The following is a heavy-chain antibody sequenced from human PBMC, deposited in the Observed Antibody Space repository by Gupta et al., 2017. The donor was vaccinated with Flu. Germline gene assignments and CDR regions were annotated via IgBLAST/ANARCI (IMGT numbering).Heavy chain of an antibody. CDR3: ARVGQNYYYGMDV. CDR1: GFTFDDYA. Sequence: PGGSLRLSCTASGFTFDDYAMSWVRQAPGKGLEWVSGITWNGASFAYADSVKGRFTISRDNAKNSLYLQMNSLRAEDTALYYCARVGQNYYYGMDVWGQGTKGTVSS. J-gene: IGHJ6*02. V-gene: IGHV3-20*04. CDR2: ITWNGASF.